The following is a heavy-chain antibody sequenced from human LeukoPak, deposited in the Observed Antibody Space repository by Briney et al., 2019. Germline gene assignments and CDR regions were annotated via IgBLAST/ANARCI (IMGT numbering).Heavy chain of an antibody. CDR2: IYHSGST. Sequence: SETLSLTCAVSGYSISSGYYWGWIRQPPGKGLEWIGSIYHSGSTYYNPSLKSRVTISVDTSKNQFSLKLSSLTAADTAVYYCARRVYQLLYDYYYYMDVWGKGTTVTVSS. V-gene: IGHV4-38-2*01. D-gene: IGHD2-2*01. CDR3: ARRVYQLLYDYYYYMDV. CDR1: GYSISSGYY. J-gene: IGHJ6*03.